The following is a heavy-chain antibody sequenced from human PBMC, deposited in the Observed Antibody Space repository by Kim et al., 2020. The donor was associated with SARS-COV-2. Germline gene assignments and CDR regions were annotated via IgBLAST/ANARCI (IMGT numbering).Heavy chain of an antibody. CDR2: INHSGST. V-gene: IGHV4-34*01. D-gene: IGHD6-13*01. Sequence: SETLSLTRAVYGGSFSGYYWSWIRQPPGKGLEWIGEINHSGSTNYNPSLKSRVTISVDTSKNQFSLKLSSVTAADTAVYYCARLRRGGSSSWYSGGMDVWGQGTTVTVSS. CDR3: ARLRRGGSSSWYSGGMDV. J-gene: IGHJ6*02. CDR1: GGSFSGYY.